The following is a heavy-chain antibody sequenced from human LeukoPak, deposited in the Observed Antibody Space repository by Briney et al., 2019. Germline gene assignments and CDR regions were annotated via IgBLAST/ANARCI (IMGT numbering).Heavy chain of an antibody. D-gene: IGHD6-25*01. CDR3: AREVSAGNYFDY. J-gene: IGHJ4*02. CDR1: GFTFSSYA. CDR2: TSHDGSNK. Sequence: GGSLRLSCAASGFTFSSYAIHWVRQAPSKGLEWVSVTSHDGSNKYYADSVKGRFTISGDSSKNTLYLQMNSLRAEDTAVYYCAREVSAGNYFDYWGQGTLVTVYS. V-gene: IGHV3-30-3*01.